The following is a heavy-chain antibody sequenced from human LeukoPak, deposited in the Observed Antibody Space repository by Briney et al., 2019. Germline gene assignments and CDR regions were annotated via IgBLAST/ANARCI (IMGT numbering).Heavy chain of an antibody. V-gene: IGHV4-61*02. CDR3: ARHRDAPYGGNCGFDP. J-gene: IGHJ5*02. CDR1: GDSISSGSHY. Sequence: SQTLSLTCTVSGDSISSGSHYWSWIRQPAGKGLEWIGLIYATGSTYYNPSLKSRVTISVDTSKNQFSLKLSSVSAADTAVYYCARHRDAPYGGNCGFDPWGQGTLVTVSS. CDR2: IYATGST. D-gene: IGHD4-23*01.